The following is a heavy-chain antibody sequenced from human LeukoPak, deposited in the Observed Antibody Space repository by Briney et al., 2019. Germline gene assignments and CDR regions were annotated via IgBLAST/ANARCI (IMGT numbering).Heavy chain of an antibody. CDR3: ASADCGGDCYTFDS. J-gene: IGHJ4*02. CDR2: IYYSGST. CDR1: GGSVSSGSYY. V-gene: IGHV4-61*01. D-gene: IGHD2-21*02. Sequence: SETLSLACTVSGGSVSSGSYYWSWIRRPPGKGLEWIGYIYYSGSTNYNPSLKSRVTISIDTSKNQFSLKLRSVTAADTAVYYCASADCGGDCYTFDSWGQGTLVTVSS.